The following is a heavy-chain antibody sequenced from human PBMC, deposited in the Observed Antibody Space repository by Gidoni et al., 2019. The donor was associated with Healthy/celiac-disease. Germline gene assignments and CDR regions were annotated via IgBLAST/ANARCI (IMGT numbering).Heavy chain of an antibody. D-gene: IGHD2-15*01. V-gene: IGHV1-2*06. Sequence: QGQLVQPGAEVKKPGASVKVSCKAPGYPFIGYYMTWVRQAPGQGLEWMGRINPDSGGTNYAQKLKGRVTMTRDTSISTAYMELSRLRSDDTAVYYCARAPRGSYCSGGSCLREGAGMDVWGQGTTVTVSS. J-gene: IGHJ6*02. CDR2: INPDSGGT. CDR1: GYPFIGYY. CDR3: ARAPRGSYCSGGSCLREGAGMDV.